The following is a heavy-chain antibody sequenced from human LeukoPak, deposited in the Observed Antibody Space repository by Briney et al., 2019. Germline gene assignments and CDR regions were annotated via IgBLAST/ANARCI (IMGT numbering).Heavy chain of an antibody. V-gene: IGHV1-24*01. CDR3: ATEPRIVGATGDFDY. Sequence: ASVKVSCKVSGYTLTELSMHWVRQAPGKGLEWMGGFDPGDGETIYAQKFQGRVTMTEDTSTDTAYMELSSLRSEDTAVYYCATEPRIVGATGDFDYWGQGTLVTVSS. J-gene: IGHJ4*02. CDR1: GYTLTELS. CDR2: FDPGDGET. D-gene: IGHD1-26*01.